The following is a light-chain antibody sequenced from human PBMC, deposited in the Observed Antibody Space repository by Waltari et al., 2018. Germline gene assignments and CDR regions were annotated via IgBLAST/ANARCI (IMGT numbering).Light chain of an antibody. CDR2: DVS. Sequence: QSALTQPASVSGSPGQSITISCSGTSSDVCGSNYVSWYQHHPDKAPQLMIYDVSKRPSGVSNRFSGSKSGNTASLTISGLQAEDEADYYCSSYTTTSIVIFGGGTKLTVL. CDR1: SSDVCGSNY. CDR3: SSYTTTSIVI. V-gene: IGLV2-14*03. J-gene: IGLJ2*01.